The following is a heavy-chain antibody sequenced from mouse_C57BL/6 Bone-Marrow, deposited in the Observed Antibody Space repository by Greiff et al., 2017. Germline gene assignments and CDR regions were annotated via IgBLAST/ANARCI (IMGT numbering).Heavy chain of an antibody. J-gene: IGHJ2*01. CDR2: IDPENGDT. Sequence: EVQRVESGAELVRPGASVKLSCTASGFNIKDDYMHWVKQRPEQGLEWIGWIDPENGDTEYASKFQGKAPITADTSSNTAYLQLSSLTSEDTAVYYCTPLITTVVATFDYWGQGTTLTVSS. V-gene: IGHV14-4*01. CDR3: TPLITTVVATFDY. D-gene: IGHD1-1*01. CDR1: GFNIKDDY.